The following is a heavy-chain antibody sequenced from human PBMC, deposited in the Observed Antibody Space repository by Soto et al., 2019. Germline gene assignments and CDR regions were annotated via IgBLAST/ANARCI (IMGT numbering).Heavy chain of an antibody. CDR1: GFTFMSYA. D-gene: IGHD6-6*01. J-gene: IGHJ4*02. V-gene: IGHV3-23*01. CDR3: TKSPGSSSGY. CDR2: TSGGGGST. Sequence: PGGSLRLSCVASGFTFMSYALTWVRQAPGKGLEWVSTTSGGGGSTYYADSVKGRFTISRNKSNNTLYLQMNGLRAEDTAVYYCTKSPGSSSGYWGQGTMVTVSS.